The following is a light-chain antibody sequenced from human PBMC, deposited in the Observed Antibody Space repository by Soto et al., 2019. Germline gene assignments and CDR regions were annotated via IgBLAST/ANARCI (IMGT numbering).Light chain of an antibody. Sequence: EIVMTQSPATLSVSPGERATLSCRASQSVSSKLAWYQQKPGQGPRLLIYGASTRATGIPARFSGSGSGTEFTLTISSLQSEDFAVYYCQHSGTCLWTFGQGPKVEIK. CDR3: QHSGTCLWT. J-gene: IGKJ1*01. V-gene: IGKV3-15*01. CDR2: GAS. CDR1: QSVSSK.